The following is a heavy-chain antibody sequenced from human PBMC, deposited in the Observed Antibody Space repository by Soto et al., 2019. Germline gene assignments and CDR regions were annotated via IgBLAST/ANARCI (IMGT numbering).Heavy chain of an antibody. J-gene: IGHJ6*02. CDR1: GGSISSYY. CDR3: ARDRSHYYYGMDV. V-gene: IGHV4-59*01. Sequence: PSETLSLTCTVSGGSISSYYWSWIRQPPGKGLEWIGYIYYSGSTNYNPSLKSRVTISVDTSKNQFSLKLSSVTAADTAVYYCARDRSHYYYGMDVWGQGTTVTVS. CDR2: IYYSGST.